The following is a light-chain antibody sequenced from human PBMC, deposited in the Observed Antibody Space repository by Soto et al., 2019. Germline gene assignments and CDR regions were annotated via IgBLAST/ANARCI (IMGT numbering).Light chain of an antibody. J-gene: IGLJ2*01. CDR1: SSNIGTNT. CDR2: SNN. Sequence: QPVLSQSPSASGTPGQRVIISCSGSSSNIGTNTVSWHQQVPGAAPKLLIWSNNQRPSGVPDRFSGSKSGTSASLAISGLQSEDEADYYCAAWDDSLKALVFGGGTKLTVL. V-gene: IGLV1-44*01. CDR3: AAWDDSLKALV.